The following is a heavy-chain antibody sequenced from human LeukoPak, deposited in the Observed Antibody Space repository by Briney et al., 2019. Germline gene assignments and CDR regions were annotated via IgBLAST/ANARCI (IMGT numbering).Heavy chain of an antibody. CDR3: AKRGSEYYDSSGYLDY. Sequence: GASLRLSCAASGFIFSSYAMSWVRQAPGKGLEWVSAISGSGGGTYYADSVKGRFTISRDNSKNTLYLQMNSLRAEDAAVYYCAKRGSEYYDSSGYLDYWGQGTLVTVSS. D-gene: IGHD3-22*01. CDR2: ISGSGGGT. CDR1: GFIFSSYA. J-gene: IGHJ4*02. V-gene: IGHV3-23*01.